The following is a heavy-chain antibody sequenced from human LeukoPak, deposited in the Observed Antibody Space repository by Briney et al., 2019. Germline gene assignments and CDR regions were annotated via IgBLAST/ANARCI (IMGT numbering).Heavy chain of an antibody. CDR1: GGSFSGYY. Sequence: SETLSLTCAVYGGSFSGYYWSWIRQPPGKGLEWNGEINHSGSTNYNPSLKSRVTISVDTSKHQFSLKLSSVTAADTAVYYCASCAYCSSTSCSCYFDYWGQGTLVTVSS. V-gene: IGHV4-34*01. D-gene: IGHD2-2*01. J-gene: IGHJ4*02. CDR2: INHSGST. CDR3: ASCAYCSSTSCSCYFDY.